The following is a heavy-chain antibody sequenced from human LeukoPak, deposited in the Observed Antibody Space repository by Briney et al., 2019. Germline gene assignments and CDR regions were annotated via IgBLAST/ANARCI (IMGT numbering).Heavy chain of an antibody. D-gene: IGHD4-17*01. J-gene: IGHJ4*02. CDR3: ARGIESYGDYGY. CDR2: MYNSGST. CDR1: SGSISGSY. Sequence: SDTLSLTCTVCSGSISGSYWSWLRQPPGKGLEWFAYMYNSGSTNYNPSLKSRVTISIDTSKNQFSLKLSSLTAADTAIYYCARGIESYGDYGYWGQGILVTVSS. V-gene: IGHV4-59*07.